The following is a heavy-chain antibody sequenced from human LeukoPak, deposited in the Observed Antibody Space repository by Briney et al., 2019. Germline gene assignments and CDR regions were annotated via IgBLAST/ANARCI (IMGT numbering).Heavy chain of an antibody. V-gene: IGHV3-7*01. Sequence: GGSLRLSCTASGFIFSSYWMTWVRQAPGKGLEWVANIRQDGSEKNFVDSVKGRFTISRDNAKNSLYLQMNTLTAADTAVYYCASYDSSVLQFDYWGQGTLVTVSS. D-gene: IGHD3-22*01. CDR3: ASYDSSVLQFDY. J-gene: IGHJ4*02. CDR2: IRQDGSEK. CDR1: GFIFSSYW.